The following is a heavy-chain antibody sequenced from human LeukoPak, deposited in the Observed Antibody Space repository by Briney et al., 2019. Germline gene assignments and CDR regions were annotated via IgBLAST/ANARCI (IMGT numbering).Heavy chain of an antibody. CDR3: ARDLLGMATTRDY. J-gene: IGHJ4*02. V-gene: IGHV1-2*06. D-gene: IGHD5-24*01. CDR2: INPNSGGT. CDR1: GYTFTGYY. Sequence: GASVKVSCKASGYTFTGYYMHWVRQAPGQGLEWMGRINPNSGGTNYAQKFQGRVTMTRDTSINTAYMELSRLRSDDTAVYYCARDLLGMATTRDYWGQGTLVTVSS.